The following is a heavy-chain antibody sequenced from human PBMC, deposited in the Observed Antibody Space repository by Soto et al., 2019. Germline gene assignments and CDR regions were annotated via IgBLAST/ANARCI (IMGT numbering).Heavy chain of an antibody. CDR3: ARVRPQEYDFWSGGFDP. CDR1: GGTFSSYA. CDR2: IIPIFGTA. V-gene: IGHV1-69*13. Sequence: GASVKVSCKASGGTFSSYAISWVRQAPGQGLEWMGGIIPIFGTANYAQKFQGRVTITADESTSTAYMELSSLRSEDTAVYYCARVRPQEYDFWSGGFDPWGQGTLVTVSS. D-gene: IGHD3-3*01. J-gene: IGHJ5*02.